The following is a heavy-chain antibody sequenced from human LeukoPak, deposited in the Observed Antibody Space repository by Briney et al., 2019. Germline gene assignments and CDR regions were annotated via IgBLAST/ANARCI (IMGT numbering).Heavy chain of an antibody. Sequence: PRASVKVSCKASGYTFTGYYMHWVRQAPGQGLEWMGWINPNSGGTNYAQKFQGRVTMTRDTSISTAYMELSRLRSDDTAVYYCARGEAVAGHDAFDIWGQGTMVTVSS. CDR3: ARGEAVAGHDAFDI. CDR2: INPNSGGT. V-gene: IGHV1-2*02. J-gene: IGHJ3*02. D-gene: IGHD6-19*01. CDR1: GYTFTGYY.